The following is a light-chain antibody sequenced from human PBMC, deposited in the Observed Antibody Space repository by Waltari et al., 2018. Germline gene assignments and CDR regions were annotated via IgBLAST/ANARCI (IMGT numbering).Light chain of an antibody. CDR1: QSTRNN. J-gene: IGKJ3*01. CDR2: GAS. CDR3: QQYNNWPPT. Sequence: VMTHSPATLSVSPGERVILSCRASQSTRNNLAWYQQKHDQAPRLLIYGASTRATGTAARFSGSGSGTEFTLTISSLQSEDFALYFCQQYNNWPPTFGPGTKVDI. V-gene: IGKV3-15*01.